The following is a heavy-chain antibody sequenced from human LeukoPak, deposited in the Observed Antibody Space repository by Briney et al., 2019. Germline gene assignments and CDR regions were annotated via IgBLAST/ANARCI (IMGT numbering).Heavy chain of an antibody. D-gene: IGHD6-19*01. CDR3: AKAKGWLAHHFDY. J-gene: IGHJ4*02. Sequence: PGGSLRLSCAASGFTFDNYGINWVRQAPGKGLEWVSRIHWNGGSTGYADSVKGRFTISRDNAKNSLYLQMNSLRAEDTAVYYCAKAKGWLAHHFDYWGQGTLVTVSS. CDR1: GFTFDNYG. CDR2: IHWNGGST. V-gene: IGHV3-20*04.